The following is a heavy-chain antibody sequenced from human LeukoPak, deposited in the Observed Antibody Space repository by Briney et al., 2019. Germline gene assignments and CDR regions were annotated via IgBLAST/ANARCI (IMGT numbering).Heavy chain of an antibody. V-gene: IGHV3-30*18. CDR2: ISYDGSDK. D-gene: IGHD5-18*01. CDR3: AKEGYSYGLFDY. Sequence: GGSLRLSCAASGFTFSSYGMYGVRQTPGTGLEWVAVISYDGSDKYYADSVKGRFTISRDNSKNTLYLQMNSLRAEDTAVYYCAKEGYSYGLFDYWGQGTLVTVSS. CDR1: GFTFSSYG. J-gene: IGHJ4*02.